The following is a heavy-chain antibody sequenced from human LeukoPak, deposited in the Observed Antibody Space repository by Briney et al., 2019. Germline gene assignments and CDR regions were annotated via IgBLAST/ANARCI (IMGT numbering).Heavy chain of an antibody. CDR2: MNNDGSTT. CDR3: ATSWTSYDYFGY. J-gene: IGHJ4*02. V-gene: IGHV3-74*01. CDR1: GFTFSDHY. D-gene: IGHD2-2*01. Sequence: GGSLRLSCAASGFTFSDHYMDWVRQAPGKGLVWLSRMNNDGSTTTYADSVEGRFTISRDNAKNTFFLQMNSLRAEDTAVYYCATSWTSYDYFGYWGQGALVTVSS.